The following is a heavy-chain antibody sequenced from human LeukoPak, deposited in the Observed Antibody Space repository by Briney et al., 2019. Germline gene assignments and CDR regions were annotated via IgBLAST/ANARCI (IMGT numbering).Heavy chain of an antibody. CDR3: ARGLAGSTWLDY. CDR2: MNPNSGDT. CDR1: GYTFTSHD. Sequence: ASVKVSCKASGYTFTSHDSNWVRQATGQGLEWMGWMNPNSGDTGYAQKFQGRVTMTRNTSISTAYMELSSLRSEDTAVYYCARGLAGSTWLDYWGQGTLVTVSS. J-gene: IGHJ4*02. D-gene: IGHD6-13*01. V-gene: IGHV1-8*01.